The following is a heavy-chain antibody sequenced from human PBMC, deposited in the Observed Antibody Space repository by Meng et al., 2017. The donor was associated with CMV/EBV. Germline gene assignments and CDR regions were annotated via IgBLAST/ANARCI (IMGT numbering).Heavy chain of an antibody. J-gene: IGHJ4*02. CDR2: INPNSGGT. V-gene: IGHV1-2*02. Sequence: ASVKVSCKASGYTFTGYYMHWVRQAPGQGLEWMGWINPNSGGTNYAQKFQGRVTMTRDTSISTAYMELSRLRSDDTAVYYCARTPMVRGVISHFDYWGQGTLVTVSS. CDR3: ARTPMVRGVISHFDY. CDR1: GYTFTGYY. D-gene: IGHD3-10*01.